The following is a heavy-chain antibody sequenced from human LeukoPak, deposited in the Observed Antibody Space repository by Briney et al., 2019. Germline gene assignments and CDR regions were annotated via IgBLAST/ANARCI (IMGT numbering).Heavy chain of an antibody. Sequence: GLSLTISCKASAYSVTRSGIGCMGQMPANPLEWMGSVYPGDSDTRYSPSFQGQVTISADKSISTAYLQWSSLRASDTAMYYCARQTTGPVELLGAFDIWGQGTMVTVSS. CDR3: ARQTTGPVELLGAFDI. D-gene: IGHD1-26*01. J-gene: IGHJ3*02. CDR1: AYSVTRSG. V-gene: IGHV5-51*01. CDR2: VYPGDSDT.